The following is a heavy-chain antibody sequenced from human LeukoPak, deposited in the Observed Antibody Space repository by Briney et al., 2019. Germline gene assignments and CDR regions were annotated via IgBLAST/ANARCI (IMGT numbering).Heavy chain of an antibody. CDR2: IIPILGTA. CDR3: ARVGALGTMVRGAKSWFDP. D-gene: IGHD3-10*01. Sequence: GASVKVSCKASGGTYSSYTISWVRQAPGQGLEWMGRIIPILGTANYAQKFQGRVTITADKSTSTAYMELSSLRSEDTAVYYCARVGALGTMVRGAKSWFDPWGQGTLVTVSS. J-gene: IGHJ5*02. CDR1: GGTYSSYT. V-gene: IGHV1-69*08.